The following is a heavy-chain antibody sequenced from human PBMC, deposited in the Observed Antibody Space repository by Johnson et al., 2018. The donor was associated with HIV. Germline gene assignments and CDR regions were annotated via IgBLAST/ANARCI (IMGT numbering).Heavy chain of an antibody. CDR2: IKQDGSEK. J-gene: IGHJ3*02. D-gene: IGHD3-22*01. Sequence: VQLVESGGGLIQPGGSLRLSCAASGLTFSNYAMSWVRQAPGKGLEWVANIKQDGSEKYYVDSVKGRFTISRDNSKNTLYLQMNSLRAEDTAVYYCASVPMIVVLDGAFDIWGQGTMVTVSS. V-gene: IGHV3-7*01. CDR3: ASVPMIVVLDGAFDI. CDR1: GLTFSNYA.